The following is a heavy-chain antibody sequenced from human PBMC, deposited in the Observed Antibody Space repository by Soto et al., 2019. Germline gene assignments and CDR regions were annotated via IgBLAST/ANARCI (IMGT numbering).Heavy chain of an antibody. J-gene: IGHJ6*03. Sequence: SETLSLTCAVYGGSFSGYYWSWIRQPPGKGLEWIGEINHSGSTNYNPSLKSRVTISVDTSKNQFSLKLSSVTAADTAVYYCARGNRCRPGSSGWCYGATGDESLFFDYYYYYMDVWGKGTTVTVSS. CDR3: ARGNRCRPGSSGWCYGATGDESLFFDYYYYYMDV. CDR1: GGSFSGYY. V-gene: IGHV4-34*01. CDR2: INHSGST. D-gene: IGHD6-19*01.